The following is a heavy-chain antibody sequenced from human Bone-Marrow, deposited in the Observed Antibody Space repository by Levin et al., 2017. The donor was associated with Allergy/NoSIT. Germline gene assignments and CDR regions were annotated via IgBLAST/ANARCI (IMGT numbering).Heavy chain of an antibody. J-gene: IGHJ4*02. V-gene: IGHV3-74*01. D-gene: IGHD5-12*01. CDR1: GFTLDSYW. CDR3: TRGSSGYGNFDY. CDR2: IYGSNT. Sequence: GESLKISCAASGFTLDSYWMHWVRQAPGKGLVWVSRIYGSNTNYADSVKGRFTISRDNAKNTLYLQMNSLRVEDTAVYYCTRGSSGYGNFDYWGQGTLVTVSS.